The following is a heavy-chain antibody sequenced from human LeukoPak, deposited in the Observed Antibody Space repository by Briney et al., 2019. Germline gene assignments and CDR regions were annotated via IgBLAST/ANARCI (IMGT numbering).Heavy chain of an antibody. J-gene: IGHJ5*02. CDR2: INHSGST. V-gene: IGHV4-34*01. CDR1: GGSFSGYY. D-gene: IGHD3-10*01. CDR3: ARDVPYKVWFGELDWFDP. Sequence: KSSETLSLTCAVYGGSFSGYYWSWIRQPPGKGLEWIGEINHSGSTNYNPSLKSRVTISVDTSKNQFSLKLSSVTAADTAVYYCARDVPYKVWFGELDWFDPWGQGTLVTVSS.